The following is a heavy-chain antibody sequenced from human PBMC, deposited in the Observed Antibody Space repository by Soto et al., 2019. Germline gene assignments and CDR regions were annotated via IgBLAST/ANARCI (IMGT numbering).Heavy chain of an antibody. D-gene: IGHD1-26*01. CDR3: AKYTGGSYQGGLDY. J-gene: IGHJ4*02. CDR1: GYTFTTYG. V-gene: IGHV1-18*01. Sequence: QIQLVQSGAEVKKPGASVKVSCKASGYTFTTYGISWVRPAPGQGLEWMGWISAYNGVTNYAQNLQGRVTMTKDTTTSTAYMELRSLRSDDTAVYYCAKYTGGSYQGGLDYWGQGTLVTVAS. CDR2: ISAYNGVT.